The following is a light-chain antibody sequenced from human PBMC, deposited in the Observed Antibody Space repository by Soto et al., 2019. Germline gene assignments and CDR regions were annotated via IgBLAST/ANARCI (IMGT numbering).Light chain of an antibody. CDR2: GAS. CDR3: KQYNNWPPWT. CDR1: QSVSSN. V-gene: IGKV3-15*01. J-gene: IGKJ1*01. Sequence: EIVLTQSPATLSLSPGERATLSCRASQSVSSNLAWYQQKPGQAPRLLIYGASTRATGIPARFSGSGSGTDFTLTISSLQSEDFAVYFCKQYNNWPPWTXG.